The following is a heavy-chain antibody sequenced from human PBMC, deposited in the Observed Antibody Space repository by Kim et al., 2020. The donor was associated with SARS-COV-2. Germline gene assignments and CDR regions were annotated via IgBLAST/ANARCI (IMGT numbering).Heavy chain of an antibody. CDR3: ARDSIAAAGTLGY. D-gene: IGHD6-13*01. J-gene: IGHJ4*02. V-gene: IGHV1-69*04. Sequence: YAQKFQGRVTITADKSTGTAYMELSSLGSEDTAVYYCARDSIAAAGTLGYWGQGTLVTVSS.